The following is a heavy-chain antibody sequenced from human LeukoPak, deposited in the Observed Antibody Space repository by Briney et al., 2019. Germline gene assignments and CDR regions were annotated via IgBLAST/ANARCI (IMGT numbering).Heavy chain of an antibody. Sequence: PGWSLRLSCAASGFTFSSYWMHWVRQPPGKGVVWVSRINSDGGSTTYADSVKGRFTISRDNARNTLYLQMNSLRAEDTAVYYCARSPYGGYGDNWGQGTLVTVSS. J-gene: IGHJ4*02. V-gene: IGHV3-74*01. CDR3: ARSPYGGYGDN. CDR2: INSDGGST. CDR1: GFTFSSYW. D-gene: IGHD4-17*01.